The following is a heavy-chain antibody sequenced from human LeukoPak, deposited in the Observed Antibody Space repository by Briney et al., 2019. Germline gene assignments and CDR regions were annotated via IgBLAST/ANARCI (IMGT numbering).Heavy chain of an antibody. D-gene: IGHD1-26*01. CDR2: IYSGGST. CDR3: ARDFPPSGGSDVGFDY. CDR1: GFTVSSNY. J-gene: IGHJ4*02. Sequence: PGGSLRLSCAASGFTVSSNYMSWVRQAPGEGLEWVSVIYSGGSTYYADSVKGRFTISRDNSKNTLYLQMTSLRAEDTAVYYCARDFPPSGGSDVGFDYWGQGTLVTVSS. V-gene: IGHV3-53*01.